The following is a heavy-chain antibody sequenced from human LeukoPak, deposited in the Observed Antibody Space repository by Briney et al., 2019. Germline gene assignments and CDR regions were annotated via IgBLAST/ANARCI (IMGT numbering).Heavy chain of an antibody. J-gene: IGHJ3*02. D-gene: IGHD5-18*01. V-gene: IGHV1-8*02. CDR3: AKGRGYSYGEGAFDI. Sequence: ASVKVSCKASGYTFTSYAMNWVRQATGQGLEWMGWMNPNSGNTGYAQKFQGRVTMTRNTSISTAYMELSSLRAEDTAVYYCAKGRGYSYGEGAFDIWGQGTMVTVSS. CDR2: MNPNSGNT. CDR1: GYTFTSYA.